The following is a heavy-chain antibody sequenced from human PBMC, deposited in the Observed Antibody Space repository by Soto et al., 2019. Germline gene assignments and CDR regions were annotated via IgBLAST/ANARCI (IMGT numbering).Heavy chain of an antibody. Sequence: SETLSLTCTVSGGSISSYYWSWIRQPPGKGLEWIGYIYYSGSTNYNPSLKSRVTISVDTSKNQFSLKLSSVTAADTAVYYCARVRIAARPSYNYYYYYGMDVWGQGTTVTVSS. V-gene: IGHV4-59*01. J-gene: IGHJ6*02. CDR3: ARVRIAARPSYNYYYYYGMDV. D-gene: IGHD6-6*01. CDR2: IYYSGST. CDR1: GGSISSYY.